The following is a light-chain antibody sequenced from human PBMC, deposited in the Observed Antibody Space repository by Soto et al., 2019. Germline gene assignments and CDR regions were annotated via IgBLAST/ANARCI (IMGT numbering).Light chain of an antibody. CDR3: MQGTHWPFT. Sequence: DVVMTQSPLSLPVTLGQPASISCRSSQSLMYSDGNINLNWFHQRPGQSPRRLIYRVSTRESGVPDRFTGSGSGTDFTLKISRVEAEDVGIYYCMQGTHWPFTFGPGTKLDSK. CDR2: RVS. J-gene: IGKJ3*01. V-gene: IGKV2-30*01. CDR1: QSLMYSDGNIN.